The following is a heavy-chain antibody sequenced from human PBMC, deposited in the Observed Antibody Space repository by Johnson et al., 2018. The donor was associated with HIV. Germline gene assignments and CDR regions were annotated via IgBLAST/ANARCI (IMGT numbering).Heavy chain of an antibody. CDR1: GFVLSPYW. J-gene: IGHJ3*01. CDR3: ARTFDLGNWDAFDL. Sequence: EVQLVESGGGLVQPGGSLRLSCAASGFVLSPYWMSWVRQAPGKGLEWVAHIKPDGRGTFYEDSVKGRFTVSRDSAKNSMYLQLSSLRVEDTAMYYCARTFDLGNWDAFDLWGQGTMVTVSS. D-gene: IGHD1-14*01. V-gene: IGHV3-7*05. CDR2: IKPDGRGT.